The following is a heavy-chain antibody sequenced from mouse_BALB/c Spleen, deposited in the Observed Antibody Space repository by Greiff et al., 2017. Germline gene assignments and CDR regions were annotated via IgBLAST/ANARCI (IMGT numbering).Heavy chain of an antibody. D-gene: IGHD2-4*01. Sequence: EVHLVESGGDLVKPGGSLKLSCAASGFTFSSYGMSWVRQTPDKRLEWVATISSGGSYTYYPDSVKGRFTISRDNAKNTLYLQMSSLKSEDTAMYYCARQDYDEGGYAMDYWGQGTSVTVSS. CDR1: GFTFSSYG. CDR3: ARQDYDEGGYAMDY. CDR2: ISSGGSYT. J-gene: IGHJ4*01. V-gene: IGHV5-6*01.